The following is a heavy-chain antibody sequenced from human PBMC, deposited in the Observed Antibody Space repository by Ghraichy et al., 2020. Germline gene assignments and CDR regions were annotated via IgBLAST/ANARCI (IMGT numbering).Heavy chain of an antibody. CDR1: GGSLSSNNW. V-gene: IGHV4-4*02. Sequence: SETLSLTCAVSGGSLSSNNWWSWVRQSPGNGLEWIGEIYHSGDTNYNPSLKSRVTMSVDKSKDHFSLNLSSVTAADTAVYYCASRPRYSGSDSNYYGMDVWGQGTTVTVSS. J-gene: IGHJ6*02. CDR2: IYHSGDT. CDR3: ASRPRYSGSDSNYYGMDV. D-gene: IGHD1-26*01.